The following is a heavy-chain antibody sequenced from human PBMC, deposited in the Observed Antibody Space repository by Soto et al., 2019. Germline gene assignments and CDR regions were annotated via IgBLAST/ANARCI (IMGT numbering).Heavy chain of an antibody. Sequence: GGSLRLSCAASGFTFTSYAMIWVRQAPGKGLEWVSGVGGSGEYTYYADSVKGRFTISRDNSKNTVYLQISSLRAEDTAVYYCAKVLTGYYYYFEYWGQGTLVTVSS. CDR1: GFTFTSYA. CDR3: AKVLTGYYYYFEY. V-gene: IGHV3-23*01. CDR2: VGGSGEYT. D-gene: IGHD3-9*01. J-gene: IGHJ4*02.